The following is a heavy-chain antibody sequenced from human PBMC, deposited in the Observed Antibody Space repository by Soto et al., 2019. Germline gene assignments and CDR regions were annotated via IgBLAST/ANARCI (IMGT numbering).Heavy chain of an antibody. CDR1: GFTVSSNY. J-gene: IGHJ4*02. CDR2: IYSGGST. Sequence: GGSLRLSCAASGFTVSSNYMSWVRQAPGKGLEWVSVIYSGGSTYYADSVKGRFTISRDNSKNTLYLQMYSLRAEDTAVYYCARWSARSFDYWGQGTLVTVSS. V-gene: IGHV3-53*01. CDR3: ARWSARSFDY. D-gene: IGHD2-15*01.